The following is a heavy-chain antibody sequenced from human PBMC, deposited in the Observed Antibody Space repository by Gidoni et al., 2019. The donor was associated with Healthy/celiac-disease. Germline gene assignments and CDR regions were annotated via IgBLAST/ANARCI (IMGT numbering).Heavy chain of an antibody. CDR1: GGSISSGDYY. J-gene: IGHJ4*02. Sequence: QVQLQESGPGLVKPSQTLSLTCTVSGGSISSGDYYWSWIRQPPGKGLEWIGYIYSSGSTYYHPSLKSRVTISVDTSKNQFSLKLSSVTAADTAVYYCARTISSPGYGSGSYGFDYWGQGTLVTVSS. D-gene: IGHD3-10*01. CDR3: ARTISSPGYGSGSYGFDY. V-gene: IGHV4-30-4*01. CDR2: IYSSGST.